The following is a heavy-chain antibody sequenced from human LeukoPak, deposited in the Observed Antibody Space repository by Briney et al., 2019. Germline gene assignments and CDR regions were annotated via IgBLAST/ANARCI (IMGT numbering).Heavy chain of an antibody. CDR2: ISEDGSGK. CDR3: VKEGRDTTFGVLVPFDY. J-gene: IGHJ4*02. Sequence: GGSLRLSCAASGFTFRSYAMHWVRQAPGKGLEWVAVISEDGSGKHYADSVKGRFTISRDNSKNTLYLQMNSLRAEDTAVYYCVKEGRDTTFGVLVPFDYWGQGALVIVSS. V-gene: IGHV3-30-3*01. CDR1: GFTFRSYA. D-gene: IGHD3-3*01.